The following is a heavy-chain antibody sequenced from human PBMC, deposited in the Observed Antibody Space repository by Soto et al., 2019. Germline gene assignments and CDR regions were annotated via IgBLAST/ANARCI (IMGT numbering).Heavy chain of an antibody. CDR1: GSTFSDYY. CDR2: ISSSSSYT. D-gene: IGHD6-6*01. Sequence: GGSLRLSCAASGSTFSDYYMSWIRQAPGKGLEWVSYISSSSSYTNYADSVKGRFTISRDNAKNSLYLQMNSLRAEDTAVYYCARDSSSSEMIFDYWGQGTLVTVSS. CDR3: ARDSSSSEMIFDY. V-gene: IGHV3-11*06. J-gene: IGHJ4*02.